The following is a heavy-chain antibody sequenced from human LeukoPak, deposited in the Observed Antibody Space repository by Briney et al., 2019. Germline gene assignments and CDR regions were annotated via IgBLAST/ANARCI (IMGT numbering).Heavy chain of an antibody. Sequence: GGSLRLSCAAPGFTFSDYYMSWIRQAPGKGLEWVSYISSSGSTIYYADSVKGRFTISRDNDKNSLYLHMNSLRAEDTAVYYCARGPLGYCSGGSCHNCFDPWGQGTLVTVSS. CDR1: GFTFSDYY. V-gene: IGHV3-11*01. CDR3: ARGPLGYCSGGSCHNCFDP. D-gene: IGHD2-15*01. CDR2: ISSSGSTI. J-gene: IGHJ5*02.